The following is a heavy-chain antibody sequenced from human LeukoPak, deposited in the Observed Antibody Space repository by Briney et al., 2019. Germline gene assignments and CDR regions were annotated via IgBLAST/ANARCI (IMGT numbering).Heavy chain of an antibody. CDR1: GFTFNTYT. CDR3: AREKAAVPDY. CDR2: ISSSSSYI. V-gene: IGHV3-21*01. Sequence: PGGSLRLSCAASGFTFNTYTLNWVRQAPGKGLEWVSSISSSSSYIYYSDSVKGRFTISRDNAKNSLYLQMNSLRAEDTAVYYCAREKAAVPDYWGQGTLVTVSS. J-gene: IGHJ4*02.